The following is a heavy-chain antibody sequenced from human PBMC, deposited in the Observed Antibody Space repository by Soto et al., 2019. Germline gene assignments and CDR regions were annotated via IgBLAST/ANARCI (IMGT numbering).Heavy chain of an antibody. J-gene: IGHJ6*04. D-gene: IGHD2-2*03. CDR1: GFTFSSHW. CDR3: AGRFGDCSVESCLGV. V-gene: IGHV5-51*03. CDR2: IYGGDSDT. Sequence: VQLVQSGAEVKKSGESLKISCTGSGFTFSSHWIAWVRQVPGRGLEWMGIIYGGDSDTRYSPSFQGQVTISADKSINTVYLLWRSLKASDTAMYFCAGRFGDCSVESCLGVWGGGNTVNVSS.